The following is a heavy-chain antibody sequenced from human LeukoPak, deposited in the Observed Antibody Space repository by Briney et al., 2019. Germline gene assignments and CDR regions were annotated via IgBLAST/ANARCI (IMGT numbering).Heavy chain of an antibody. CDR3: AQTTPDSCRREY. V-gene: IGHV4-4*07. J-gene: IGHJ4*02. CDR1: GGSISSYY. CDR2: IYTSGST. Sequence: SETLSLTCTVSGGSISSYYWSWIRQPAGKGLEWIGRIYTSGSTNYNPSLESRVTMSVDTSKNQFSLKLSSVTAADTAVYYCAQTTPDSCRREYWGLGTLVTVSS. D-gene: IGHD2-2*01.